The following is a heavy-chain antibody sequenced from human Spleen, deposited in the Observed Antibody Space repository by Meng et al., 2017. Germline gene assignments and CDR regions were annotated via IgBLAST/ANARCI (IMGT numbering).Heavy chain of an antibody. V-gene: IGHV1-69*05. D-gene: IGHD3-22*01. CDR2: IIPIFDTA. Sequence: SVKVSCKASGGTFSGSAISWVRQAPGQGLEWLGRIIPIFDTATYAQKFQGRVTITTDESTSTAYMELSSLRSEDTAVYYCARGVDYYDSSGYDYWGQGTLVTVSS. J-gene: IGHJ4*02. CDR1: GGTFSGSA. CDR3: ARGVDYYDSSGYDY.